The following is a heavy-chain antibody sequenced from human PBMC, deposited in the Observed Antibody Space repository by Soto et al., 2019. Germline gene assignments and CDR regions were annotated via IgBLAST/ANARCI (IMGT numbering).Heavy chain of an antibody. Sequence: SETLSLTCTVSGGSISSGGYYWSWIRQHPGKGLEWIGYIYYSGGTYYNPSLKSRVTISVDTSKNQFSLKLSSVTAADTAVYYCARGASVAGLDYWGQGTLVTVSS. CDR3: ARGASVAGLDY. J-gene: IGHJ4*02. CDR1: GGSISSGGYY. V-gene: IGHV4-31*03. D-gene: IGHD6-19*01. CDR2: IYYSGGT.